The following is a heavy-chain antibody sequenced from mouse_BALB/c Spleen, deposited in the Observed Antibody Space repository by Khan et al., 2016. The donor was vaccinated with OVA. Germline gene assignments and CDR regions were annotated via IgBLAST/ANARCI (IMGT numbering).Heavy chain of an antibody. J-gene: IGHJ3*01. V-gene: IGHV1-77*01. D-gene: IGHD1-2*01. CDR3: ARRNYFGYTFAY. CDR1: GYTFTDFY. CDR2: ISPGSGDT. Sequence: QVQLKQSGAELARPGASVKLSCKATGYTFTDFYINWVKQRTGQGLEWIGEISPGSGDTFYNERFKDKATLTADKSSNTAYMQLSSLTSEASAVYSCARRNYFGYTFAYWGQGTLVTVSA.